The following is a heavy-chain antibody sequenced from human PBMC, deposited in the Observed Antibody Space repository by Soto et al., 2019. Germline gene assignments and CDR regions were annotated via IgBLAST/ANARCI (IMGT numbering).Heavy chain of an antibody. CDR1: GASISGFY. Sequence: SETLSLTCTVSGASISGFYWSWIRKSAGKGLEWIGRIYATGTTDYNPSLKSRVMMSVDTSKKQFSLKLRSVTAADTAVYYCVRDGTKTLRDWFDPWGQGISVTIS. J-gene: IGHJ5*02. V-gene: IGHV4-4*07. D-gene: IGHD1-1*01. CDR2: IYATGTT. CDR3: VRDGTKTLRDWFDP.